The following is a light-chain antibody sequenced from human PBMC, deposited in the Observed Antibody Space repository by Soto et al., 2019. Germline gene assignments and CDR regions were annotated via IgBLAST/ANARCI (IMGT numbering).Light chain of an antibody. CDR3: SSYTSSNTLEV. Sequence: QSALIQPASVSWSPGQSITISCTGTSRDVGGSNYVSWYQHHPHRAPKLLIYEVNYRPSGVSSRFSGSKSGNTASLTISGLQAEDEADYYCSSYTSSNTLEVFGVGTKVTVL. J-gene: IGLJ1*01. CDR2: EVN. CDR1: SRDVGGSNY. V-gene: IGLV2-14*01.